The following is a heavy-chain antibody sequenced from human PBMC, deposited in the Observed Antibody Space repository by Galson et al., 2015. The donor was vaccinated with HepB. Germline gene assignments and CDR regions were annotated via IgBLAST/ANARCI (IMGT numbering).Heavy chain of an antibody. V-gene: IGHV4-30-4*01. CDR3: ARGTHCSGGSCYSIPRYFDY. CDR1: GGSFSGYY. Sequence: TLSLTCAVYGGSFSGYYWSWIRQPPGKGLEWIGYIYYSGSTYYNPSLKSRVTISVDTSKNQFSLKLSSVTAADTAVYYCARGTHCSGGSCYSIPRYFDYWGQGTLVTVSS. J-gene: IGHJ4*02. D-gene: IGHD2-15*01. CDR2: IYYSGST.